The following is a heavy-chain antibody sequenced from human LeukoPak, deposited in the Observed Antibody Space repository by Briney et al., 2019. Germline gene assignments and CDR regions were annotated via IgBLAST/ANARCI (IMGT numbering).Heavy chain of an antibody. CDR1: GGSITSYY. V-gene: IGHV4-4*09. Sequence: KASETLFLTCTVSGGSITSYYWSWIRRPPGKGLEWIGYIYTSGSTNYNPSLKSRVTISVDTSNNQFSLKLSSVTAADTAVYYCARTPASWYFFDYWGQGTLVTVSS. CDR3: ARTPASWYFFDY. J-gene: IGHJ4*02. CDR2: IYTSGST. D-gene: IGHD1-14*01.